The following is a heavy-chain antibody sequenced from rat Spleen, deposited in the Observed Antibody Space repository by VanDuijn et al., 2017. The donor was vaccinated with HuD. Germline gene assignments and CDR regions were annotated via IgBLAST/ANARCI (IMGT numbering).Heavy chain of an antibody. CDR3: ATTPGRPVDY. J-gene: IGHJ2*01. CDR2: ITPSGGST. CDR1: GFNFSNYG. Sequence: EVQLVESGGGLVQPGRSLQLSCAASGFNFSNYGMHWIRQAPTKGLEWVASITPSGGSTYYRDSVKGRFFISRDNAKNTLSLQMDSLRSEDTATYFGATTPGRPVDYWGQGVMVTVSS. V-gene: IGHV5-19*01. D-gene: IGHD5-1*01.